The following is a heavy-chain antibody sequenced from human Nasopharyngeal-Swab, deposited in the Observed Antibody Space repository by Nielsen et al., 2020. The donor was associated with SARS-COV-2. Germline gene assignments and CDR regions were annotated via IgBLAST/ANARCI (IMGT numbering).Heavy chain of an antibody. CDR2: IRSKAYGGTT. Sequence: GGSLRLSCTASGFTFGDYAMSWVRQAPGKGLEWVGFIRSKAYGGTTEYAASVKGRFTISRDNAKNSLYLQMNSLRAEDTAVYYCARKGLYDSSGYPFDPWGQGTLVTVSS. V-gene: IGHV3-49*04. CDR3: ARKGLYDSSGYPFDP. J-gene: IGHJ5*02. D-gene: IGHD3-22*01. CDR1: GFTFGDYA.